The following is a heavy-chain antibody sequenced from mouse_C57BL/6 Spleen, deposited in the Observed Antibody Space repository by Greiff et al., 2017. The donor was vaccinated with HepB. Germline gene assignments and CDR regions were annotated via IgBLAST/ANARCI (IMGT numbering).Heavy chain of an antibody. V-gene: IGHV5-6*01. CDR1: GYTFSSYG. Sequence: EVQLVESGGDLVKPGGSLKLSCAASGYTFSSYGMSWVRQTPDKRLEWVATISSGGSYTYYPDSVKGRFTISRDNAKNTLYLQMSSLKSEDTAMYYCARQPYDYDVWFAYWGQGTLVTVSA. D-gene: IGHD2-4*01. J-gene: IGHJ3*01. CDR3: ARQPYDYDVWFAY. CDR2: ISSGGSYT.